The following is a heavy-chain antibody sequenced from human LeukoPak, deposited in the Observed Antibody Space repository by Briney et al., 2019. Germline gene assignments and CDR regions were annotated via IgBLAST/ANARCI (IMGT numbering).Heavy chain of an antibody. J-gene: IGHJ5*02. CDR1: GFTFSSYG. Sequence: GGSLRLSCAASGFTFSSYGMHWVRQAPGKGLEWAAFIRYDGSNKYYADSVKGRFTISRDNSKNTLYLQMNSLRAEDTAVYYCAKVAGEWELLEHDWFDPWGQGTLVTVSS. CDR2: IRYDGSNK. CDR3: AKVAGEWELLEHDWFDP. V-gene: IGHV3-30*02. D-gene: IGHD1-26*01.